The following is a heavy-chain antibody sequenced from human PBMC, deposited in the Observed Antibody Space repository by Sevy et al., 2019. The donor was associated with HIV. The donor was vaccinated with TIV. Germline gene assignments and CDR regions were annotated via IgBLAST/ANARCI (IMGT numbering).Heavy chain of an antibody. Sequence: SETLSLICSVSGGSISSSSNYWGWVRQPPGKGLEWIGSIYYTGTTYYNPSFKSRVTISKNTSKNQLSLKLSSVTAADTAVYHCARPESLQYDYAFDSWGPGTLVTVSS. CDR3: ARPESLQYDYAFDS. CDR1: GGSISSSSNY. D-gene: IGHD2-2*01. CDR2: IYYTGTT. J-gene: IGHJ4*02. V-gene: IGHV4-39*01.